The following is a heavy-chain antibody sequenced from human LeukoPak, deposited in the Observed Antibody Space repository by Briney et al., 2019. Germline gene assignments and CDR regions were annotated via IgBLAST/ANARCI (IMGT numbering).Heavy chain of an antibody. V-gene: IGHV4-59*01. D-gene: IGHD6-13*01. Sequence: PSETLSLTCTVSGGSISSYYWSWIRQPPGKGPEWIGYIYYSGNTNYNPSLKSRVTISVDTSKNQFSLKLSSVTAADAAVYYCARVYYSRSYDYWYFDLWGRGTLVTVSS. CDR1: GGSISSYY. CDR2: IYYSGNT. J-gene: IGHJ2*01. CDR3: ARVYYSRSYDYWYFDL.